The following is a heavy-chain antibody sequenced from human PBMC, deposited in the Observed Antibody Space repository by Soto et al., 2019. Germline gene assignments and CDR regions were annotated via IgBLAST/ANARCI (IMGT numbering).Heavy chain of an antibody. CDR1: RGCMRSRSDY. Sequence: SETLAIGSAVCRGCMRSRSDYGGWIHQPPGRGLEWIGSIYYSGSTYYKPSLKSRVTVSVDTSKNQFSLKLTSVTAADTAVYYCERPGSSSWYSPFDIWGRGTMVTVSS. CDR3: ERPGSSSWYSPFDI. D-gene: IGHD6-13*01. J-gene: IGHJ3*02. V-gene: IGHV4-39*01. CDR2: IYYSGST.